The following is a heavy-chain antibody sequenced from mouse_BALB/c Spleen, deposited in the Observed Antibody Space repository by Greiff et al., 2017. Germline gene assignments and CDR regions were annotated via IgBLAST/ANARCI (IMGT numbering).Heavy chain of an antibody. Sequence: LQQPGSELVRPGASVKLSCKASGYTFTSYWMHWVKQRPGQGLEWIGNIYPGSGSTNYDEKFKSKATLTVDTSSSTAYMQLSSLTSEDSAVYYCTRSTMIMVDYWGQGTTLTVSS. CDR1: GYTFTSYW. J-gene: IGHJ2*01. CDR2: IYPGSGST. D-gene: IGHD2-4*01. CDR3: TRSTMIMVDY. V-gene: IGHV1S22*01.